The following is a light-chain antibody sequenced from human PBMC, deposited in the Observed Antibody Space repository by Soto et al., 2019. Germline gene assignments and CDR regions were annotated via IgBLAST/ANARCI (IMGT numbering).Light chain of an antibody. CDR1: QSISKW. V-gene: IGKV1-5*01. J-gene: IGKJ1*01. Sequence: DNEDTKCPAARCACVEGRVPSTCRACQSISKWLDWSQQKPEKVPKLLIYDAYSLESGVPSRFSGRRSGTEFTLTISGLQPEDFATYCCQQYDELPWTVGEGTKVDIK. CDR3: QQYDELPWT. CDR2: DAY.